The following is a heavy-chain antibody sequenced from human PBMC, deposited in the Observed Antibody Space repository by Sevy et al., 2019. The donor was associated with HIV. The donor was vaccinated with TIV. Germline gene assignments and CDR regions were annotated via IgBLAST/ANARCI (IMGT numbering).Heavy chain of an antibody. Sequence: ASVKVSCKASGYTFTSYAMHWVRQAPGQRLEWMGWINAGNGNTKYSQKFQGRVTITRDTSASTAYMELRSLRSEDTAVYYCARDLDIVVVVAAVNDAFDIWGQGTMVTVSS. CDR3: ARDLDIVVVVAAVNDAFDI. V-gene: IGHV1-3*01. J-gene: IGHJ3*02. CDR1: GYTFTSYA. D-gene: IGHD2-15*01. CDR2: INAGNGNT.